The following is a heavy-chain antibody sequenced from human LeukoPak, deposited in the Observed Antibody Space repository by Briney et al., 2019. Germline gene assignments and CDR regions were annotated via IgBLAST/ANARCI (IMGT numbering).Heavy chain of an antibody. D-gene: IGHD1-26*01. CDR2: IYHSGST. CDR1: GYSISSGYY. Sequence: SETLSLTCTVSGYSISSGYYWGWIRQPPGKGLEWIGSIYHSGSTYYNPSLKSRVTISVDTSKNQFSLKLSSVTAADTAVYYCARGRATAPIDYWGQGTLVTVSS. CDR3: ARGRATAPIDY. V-gene: IGHV4-38-2*02. J-gene: IGHJ4*02.